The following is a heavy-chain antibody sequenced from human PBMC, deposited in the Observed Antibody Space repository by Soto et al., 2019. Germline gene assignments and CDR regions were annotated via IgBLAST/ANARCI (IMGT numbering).Heavy chain of an antibody. CDR3: ARGNRMIVALTNFYYYGVDV. CDR1: GFTFSDYS. V-gene: IGHV3-11*05. Sequence: QVQLVESGGGLVKPGGSLRLSCAASGFTFSDYSMNWIRQAPGKGLEWVSYISTGRSYTNYADSVRGRFTISRDNAKNSLYRQMNSLRAEDTAVYYCARGNRMIVALTNFYYYGVDVWGQGTTVTVSS. CDR2: ISTGRSYT. J-gene: IGHJ6*02. D-gene: IGHD3-22*01.